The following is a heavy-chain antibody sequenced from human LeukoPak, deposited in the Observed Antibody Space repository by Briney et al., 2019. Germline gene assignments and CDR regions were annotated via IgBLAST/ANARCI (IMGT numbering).Heavy chain of an antibody. Sequence: GASVKVSCKASGYTFTDYYMHWVRQAPGQGLEWMGSINPKSGGTNYAQKFQGRVTMTRDTSISTAYMELSRLGSDDTAVYYCARGDSGVVTNYYWGQGTLVSVSS. V-gene: IGHV1-2*02. CDR2: INPKSGGT. CDR3: ARGDSGVVTNYY. D-gene: IGHD2-21*02. CDR1: GYTFTDYY. J-gene: IGHJ4*02.